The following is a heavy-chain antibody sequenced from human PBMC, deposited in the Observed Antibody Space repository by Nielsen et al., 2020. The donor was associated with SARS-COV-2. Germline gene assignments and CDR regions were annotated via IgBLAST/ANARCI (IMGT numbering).Heavy chain of an antibody. CDR2: INHSGST. D-gene: IGHD6-19*01. Sequence: SETLSLTCTVSGGSVSSGSYYWSWIRQPPGKGLEWIGEINHSGSTNYNPSPKSRVTISVDTSKNQFSLKLSSVTAADTAVYYCARRSSGWYWFDPWGQGTLVTVSS. CDR3: ARRSSGWYWFDP. V-gene: IGHV4-39*07. J-gene: IGHJ5*01. CDR1: GGSVSSGSYY.